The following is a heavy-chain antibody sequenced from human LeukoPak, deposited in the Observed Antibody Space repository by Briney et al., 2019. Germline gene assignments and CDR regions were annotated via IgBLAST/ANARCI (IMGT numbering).Heavy chain of an antibody. CDR2: ISYDGSNK. CDR1: GFTFSSYA. V-gene: IGHV3-30-3*01. J-gene: IGHJ4*02. CDR3: AKEDASREFDY. Sequence: PGRSLRLSCAASGFTFSSYAMHWVRQAPGKGLEWVAVISYDGSNKYYADSVKGRFTISRDNSKNTLYLQMNSLRAEDTAVYYCAKEDASREFDYWGQGTLVTVSS. D-gene: IGHD3-10*01.